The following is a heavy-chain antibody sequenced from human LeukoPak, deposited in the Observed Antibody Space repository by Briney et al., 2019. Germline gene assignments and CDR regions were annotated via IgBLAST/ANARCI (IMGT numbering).Heavy chain of an antibody. CDR3: ATDSYSSSWGFDY. CDR1: GFTFSSYS. D-gene: IGHD6-13*01. CDR2: ISSSSATI. J-gene: IGHJ4*02. V-gene: IGHV3-48*02. Sequence: GGSLRLSCAASGFTFSSYSMYWVRQAPGKGLECVSYISSSSATIYYADSVKGRFTISRDNAKNSLFLQMDSPRDEDTAVYYCATDSYSSSWGFDYWGQGTLVTVSS.